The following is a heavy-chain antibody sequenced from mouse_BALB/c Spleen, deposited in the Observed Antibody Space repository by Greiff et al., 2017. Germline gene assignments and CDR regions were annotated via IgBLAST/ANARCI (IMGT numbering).Heavy chain of an antibody. V-gene: IGHV3-8*02. J-gene: IGHJ3*01. CDR2: ISYSGST. CDR3: ARYERDRFAY. CDR1: GDSITSGY. Sequence: EVKLVESGPSLVKPSQTLSLTCSVTGDSITSGYWNWIRKFPGNKLEYMGYISYSGSTYYNPSLKSRISITRDTSKNQYYLQLNSVTTEDTATYYCARYERDRFAYWGQGTLVTVSA. D-gene: IGHD3-3*01.